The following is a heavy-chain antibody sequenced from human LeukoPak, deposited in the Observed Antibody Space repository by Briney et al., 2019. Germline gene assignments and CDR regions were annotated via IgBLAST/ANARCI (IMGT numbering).Heavy chain of an antibody. CDR2: IYTSGST. V-gene: IGHV4-61*02. J-gene: IGHJ3*02. CDR3: ARDPAAAPIYDAFDI. D-gene: IGHD6-13*01. Sequence: SETLSLTCTVSGGSISSGSYYWSWIRQPAGKGLEWIGRIYTSGSTNYNPSLKSRVTISVDTSKNQFSLKLSPVTAADAAVYYCARDPAAAPIYDAFDIWGQGTMVTVSS. CDR1: GGSISSGSYY.